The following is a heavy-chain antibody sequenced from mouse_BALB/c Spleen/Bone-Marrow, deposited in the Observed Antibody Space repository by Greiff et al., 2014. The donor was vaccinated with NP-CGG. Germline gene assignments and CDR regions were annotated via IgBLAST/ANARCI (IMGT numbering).Heavy chain of an antibody. Sequence: EVKLMESGAELVKPGASVMLSCTASGFNIKDTYIHWVKQRPEQGLEWIGRIDPANGNTKYDPKFQGKATITADTSSNTAYLQLSSLTSEDTAVYYCARYYYYAMDYWGQGTSVTVSS. CDR1: GFNIKDTY. CDR2: IDPANGNT. CDR3: ARYYYYAMDY. J-gene: IGHJ4*01. V-gene: IGHV14-3*02.